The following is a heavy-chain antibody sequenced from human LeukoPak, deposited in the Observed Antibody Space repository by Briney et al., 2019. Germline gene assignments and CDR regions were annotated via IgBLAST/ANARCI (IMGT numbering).Heavy chain of an antibody. CDR3: TRDLAAVPGPRMDV. CDR2: INPDGSER. Sequence: GGSLRLSCAASGSSFSGYYMSWVRQAPGKGLEWVALINPDGSERYYVDSVKGRFTISRDNAKNSLYLQMDSLRDDDTARYFCTRDLAAVPGPRMDVWGQGTTVTVSS. V-gene: IGHV3-7*03. CDR1: GSSFSGYY. D-gene: IGHD6-19*01. J-gene: IGHJ6*02.